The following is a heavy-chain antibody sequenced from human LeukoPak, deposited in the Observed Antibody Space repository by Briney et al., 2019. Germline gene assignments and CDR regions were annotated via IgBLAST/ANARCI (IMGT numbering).Heavy chain of an antibody. CDR3: ARVGRSCSGTSCMNYYYYYYMDV. CDR2: IYYSGST. Sequence: SQTLSLTCTVSGGSISSGGYYWSWIRQHPGKGLEWIGYIYYSGSTYYNPSLKSRVTISVDTSKNQFSLKLSSVTAADTAVYYCARVGRSCSGTSCMNYYYYYYMDVWGKGTTVTVSS. CDR1: GGSISSGGYY. J-gene: IGHJ6*03. D-gene: IGHD2-2*01. V-gene: IGHV4-31*03.